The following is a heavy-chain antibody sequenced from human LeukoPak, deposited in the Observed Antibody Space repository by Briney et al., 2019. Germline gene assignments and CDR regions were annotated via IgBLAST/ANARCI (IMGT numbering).Heavy chain of an antibody. Sequence: SETLSLTCTVSGGSISSYYWSWIRQPPGKGLEWIGYIYYSGSTNYNPSLKSRVTISVDTSKNRFSLKLSSVTAADTAVYYCARVRGKWEPLDAFDIWGQGTMVTVSS. CDR1: GGSISSYY. CDR2: IYYSGST. V-gene: IGHV4-59*01. J-gene: IGHJ3*02. CDR3: ARVRGKWEPLDAFDI. D-gene: IGHD1-26*01.